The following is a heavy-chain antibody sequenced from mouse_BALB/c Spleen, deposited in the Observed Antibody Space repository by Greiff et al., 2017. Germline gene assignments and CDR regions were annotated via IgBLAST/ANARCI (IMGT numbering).Heavy chain of an antibody. CDR3: ASPYYYGSLYDFDY. D-gene: IGHD1-1*01. J-gene: IGHJ2*01. CDR2: ILPGSGST. Sequence: VQLQQSGAELMKPGASVKISCKATGYTFSSYWIEWVKQRPGHGLEWIGEILPGSGSTNYNEKFKGKATFTADTSSNTAYMQLSSLTSEDSAVYYCASPYYYGSLYDFDYWGQGTTLTVSS. CDR1: GYTFSSYW. V-gene: IGHV1-9*01.